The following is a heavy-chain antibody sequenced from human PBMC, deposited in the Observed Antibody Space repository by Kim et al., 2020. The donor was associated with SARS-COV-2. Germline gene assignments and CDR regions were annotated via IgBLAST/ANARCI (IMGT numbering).Heavy chain of an antibody. J-gene: IGHJ4*02. CDR2: INPNSGGT. CDR3: ARVRVVVVPAAIAPFDY. CDR1: GYTFTGYY. Sequence: ASVKVSCKASGYTFTGYYMHWVRQAPGQGLEWMGWINPNSGGTNYAQKFQGRVTMTRDTSISTAYMELSRLRSDDTAVYYCARVRVVVVPAAIAPFDYWGQGTLVTVSS. D-gene: IGHD2-2*01. V-gene: IGHV1-2*02.